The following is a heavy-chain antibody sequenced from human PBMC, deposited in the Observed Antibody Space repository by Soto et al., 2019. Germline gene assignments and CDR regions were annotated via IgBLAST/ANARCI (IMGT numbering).Heavy chain of an antibody. CDR1: GGSFSGYY. D-gene: IGHD3-22*01. Sequence: PSETLSLTCAVYGGSFSGYYWSWIRQPPGKGLEWIGEINHSGSTNYNPSLKSRVTISVDTSKNQFSLKLSSVTAADTAVYYCGRGHYYYDSSGRIYYYYGMDVWGQGTTVTVSS. CDR2: INHSGST. CDR3: GRGHYYYDSSGRIYYYYGMDV. V-gene: IGHV4-34*01. J-gene: IGHJ6*02.